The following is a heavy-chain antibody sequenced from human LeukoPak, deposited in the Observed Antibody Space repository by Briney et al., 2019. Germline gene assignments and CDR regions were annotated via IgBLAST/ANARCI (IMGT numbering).Heavy chain of an antibody. CDR3: AREGPFRYCSSTSCP. D-gene: IGHD2-2*01. CDR2: IYHSGST. CDR1: GYSISSGYY. Sequence: SETLSLTCTVSGYSISSGYYWGWIRQPPGKGLEWIGSIYHSGSTYYNPSLKSRVTISVDTSKNQFSLKLSSVTAVDTAVYYCAREGPFRYCSSTSCPWGQGTLVTVSS. J-gene: IGHJ5*02. V-gene: IGHV4-38-2*02.